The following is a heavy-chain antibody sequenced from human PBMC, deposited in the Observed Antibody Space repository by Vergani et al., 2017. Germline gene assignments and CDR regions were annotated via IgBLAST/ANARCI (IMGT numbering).Heavy chain of an antibody. V-gene: IGHV3-9*01. CDR3: ARDSVESGGSSWYYRPRYYGMDV. CDR1: RFTFDDYA. CDR2: ISWNSGST. D-gene: IGHD6-13*01. Sequence: EVQLVESGGGLVQPGRSLRLSCAASRFTFDDYAVHWVRQAPGKGLEWVSGISWNSGSTGYADSVKGRFTISRDNAKNSLYLQMNSLRAEDTAVYYCARDSVESGGSSWYYRPRYYGMDVWGQGTTVTVSS. J-gene: IGHJ6*02.